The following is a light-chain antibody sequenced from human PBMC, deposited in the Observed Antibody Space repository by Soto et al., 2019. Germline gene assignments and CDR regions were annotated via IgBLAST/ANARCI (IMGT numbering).Light chain of an antibody. CDR2: DAS. CDR1: QSIRSW. CDR3: QQYESYSPLS. V-gene: IGKV1-5*01. J-gene: IGKJ4*01. Sequence: DIQMTQSPSTLSASVGDRVTITCRASQSIRSWLAWYQQKPGKAPKLLIYDASNLESGVPSRFSGRRSGTEFTLSVCSLQPEDFATYYCQQYESYSPLSFGGGTKVDIK.